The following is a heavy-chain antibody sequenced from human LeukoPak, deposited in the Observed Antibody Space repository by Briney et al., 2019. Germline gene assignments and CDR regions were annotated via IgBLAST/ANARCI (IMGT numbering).Heavy chain of an antibody. D-gene: IGHD6-19*01. J-gene: IGHJ3*02. CDR2: ISYDGSNK. CDR1: GFTFSSCG. CDR3: AKDSGIAVAGTLRAFDI. V-gene: IGHV3-30*18. Sequence: GGSLRLSCAASGFTFSSCGMHWVRQAPGKGLEWVAVISYDGSNKYFADSVKGRFTISRDNSKNTLYLQMNSLRAEDTAVYYCAKDSGIAVAGTLRAFDIWGQGTMVTVSS.